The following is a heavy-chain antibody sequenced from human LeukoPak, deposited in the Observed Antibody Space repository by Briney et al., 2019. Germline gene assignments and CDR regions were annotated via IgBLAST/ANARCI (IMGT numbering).Heavy chain of an antibody. D-gene: IGHD4-17*01. J-gene: IGHJ2*01. CDR1: GGSISSGGYY. CDR2: IYYSGST. Sequence: PSETLSLTCTVSGGSISSGGYYWSWIRQHPGKGLEWIGYIYYSGSTYYNPSLKSRVTISVDTSKNQFSLKLSSVTAADTAVYYCARVYGDYNWYFDLWGHGTLVTVSS. CDR3: ARVYGDYNWYFDL. V-gene: IGHV4-31*03.